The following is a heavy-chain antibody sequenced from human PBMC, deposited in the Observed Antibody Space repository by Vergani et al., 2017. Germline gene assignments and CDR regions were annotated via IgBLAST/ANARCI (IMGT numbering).Heavy chain of an antibody. Sequence: QVQMQESGPGLVKTSETLSLTCSASGAPISYWCWSWLRQPAGKGLEWIGRLCPSGSTNYKPSLKSRVTMSIDTSKNQFSLKLTSVTAADTAVYFCARVDTXVPATSHFYYMDVWGKGTTVVVSS. CDR2: LCPSGST. CDR3: ARVDTXVPATSHFYYMDV. J-gene: IGHJ6*03. D-gene: IGHD6-25*01. CDR1: GAPISYWC. V-gene: IGHV4-4*07.